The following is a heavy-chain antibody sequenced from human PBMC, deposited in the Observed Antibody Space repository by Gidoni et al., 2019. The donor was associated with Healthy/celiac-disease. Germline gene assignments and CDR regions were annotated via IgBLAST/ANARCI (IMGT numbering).Heavy chain of an antibody. Sequence: EVQMVESGEGLVQPGGCLRPTRAASGFTFSSYEMNWVRQSQGKGLEWVSYISSSGSTIDYADSVKGRFTISRDNAKNSLYLQMNSLRAEDTAVYYCARIGAYGPWGQGTLVTVSS. CDR3: ARIGAYGP. CDR1: GFTFSSYE. V-gene: IGHV3-48*03. D-gene: IGHD3-10*01. J-gene: IGHJ5*02. CDR2: ISSSGSTI.